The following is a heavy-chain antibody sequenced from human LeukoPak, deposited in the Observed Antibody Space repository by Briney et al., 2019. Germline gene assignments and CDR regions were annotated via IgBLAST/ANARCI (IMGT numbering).Heavy chain of an antibody. Sequence: KPSETLSLTCTVSGGSISSYYWSWIRQPPGKGLEWIGYIYYSGSTNYNPSLKSRVTISVDTSKNQFSLKLSSVTAADTAVYYCAGGVDGSYYDWTFDYWGQGTLVTVSS. CDR3: AGGVDGSYYDWTFDY. CDR1: GGSISSYY. D-gene: IGHD1-26*01. CDR2: IYYSGST. J-gene: IGHJ4*02. V-gene: IGHV4-59*08.